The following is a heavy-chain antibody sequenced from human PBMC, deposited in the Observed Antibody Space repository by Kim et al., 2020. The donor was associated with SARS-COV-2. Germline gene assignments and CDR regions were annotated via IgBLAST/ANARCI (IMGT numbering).Heavy chain of an antibody. V-gene: IGHV4-31*03. J-gene: IGHJ3*02. CDR1: GGSISSGGYY. CDR2: IYYSGST. CDR3: ASAPITMIVVVQAFDI. D-gene: IGHD3-22*01. Sequence: SETLSLTCTVSGGSISSGGYYWSWIRQHPGKGREWIGYIYYSGSTYYNPSLKSRVTISVDTAKNQFSLKLSSVTAPDTAVDYCASAPITMIVVVQAFDIWGPGTLVTVSS.